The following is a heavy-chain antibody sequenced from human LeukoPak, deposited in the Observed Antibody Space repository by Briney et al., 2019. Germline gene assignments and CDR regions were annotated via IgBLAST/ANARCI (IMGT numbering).Heavy chain of an antibody. J-gene: IGHJ4*02. CDR2: LSGSGSST. CDR1: GFTFSSYA. D-gene: IGHD4-17*01. Sequence: GGSLRLSCAASGFTFSSYAMSWVRQAPGKGLKWVLGLSGSGSSTYYADSVKGRFTISRDNSKNTLYLQIHSLRAEDTAMYFCATDYGYYFDYWGQGTLVAVSS. CDR3: ATDYGYYFDY. V-gene: IGHV3-23*01.